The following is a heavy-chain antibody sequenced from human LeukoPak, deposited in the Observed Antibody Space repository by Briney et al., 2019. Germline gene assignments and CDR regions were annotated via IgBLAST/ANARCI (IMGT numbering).Heavy chain of an antibody. V-gene: IGHV4-59*12. Sequence: SVTLSLTRAVSGGSINNYYWSWIRQPPGKGLEWIGYIYDSGSTNYNPSLKSRVTTSLDTSKNQFSLKLSSVTAADTAVYYCAREVSTDYYDSSGYYPYFDYWGQGTLVTVSP. D-gene: IGHD3-22*01. CDR3: AREVSTDYYDSSGYYPYFDY. J-gene: IGHJ4*02. CDR1: GGSINNYY. CDR2: IYDSGST.